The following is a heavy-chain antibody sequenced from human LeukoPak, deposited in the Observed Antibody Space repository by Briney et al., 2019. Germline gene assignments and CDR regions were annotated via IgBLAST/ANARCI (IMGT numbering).Heavy chain of an antibody. V-gene: IGHV1-46*01. Sequence: ASVKVSCKASGYTFTSYYMHWVRQAPGQALEWMGIINPSGGSTSYAQKFQGRVTMTRDTSTSTVYMELSSLRSEDTAVYYCARDQFAGDSSNWFDPWGQGTLVTVSS. CDR1: GYTFTSYY. CDR3: ARDQFAGDSSNWFDP. J-gene: IGHJ5*02. CDR2: INPSGGST. D-gene: IGHD6-13*01.